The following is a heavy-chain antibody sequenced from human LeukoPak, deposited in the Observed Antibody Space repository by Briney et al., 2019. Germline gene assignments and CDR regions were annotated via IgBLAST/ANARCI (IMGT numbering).Heavy chain of an antibody. CDR2: TYYRSKWYN. CDR3: ARGPFSYYYDSSGYYAYFDY. CDR1: GDSVSSNSAA. D-gene: IGHD3-22*01. Sequence: SQTLSLTCAISGDSVSSNSAAWNWIRQSPSRGLEWLGRTYYRSKWYNDYAVSVKSRITINPDASKNQFSLQLKSVTPEDTAVYYCARGPFSYYYDSSGYYAYFDYWGQGTLVTVSS. J-gene: IGHJ4*02. V-gene: IGHV6-1*01.